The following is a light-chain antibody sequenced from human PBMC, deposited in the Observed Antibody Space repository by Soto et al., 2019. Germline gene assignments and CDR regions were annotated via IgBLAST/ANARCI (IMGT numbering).Light chain of an antibody. Sequence: ETVLTQSPGTVSLSPGERATLSCTTSQSVKNNYLVWYQQKPGQAPRLLIYGVFYRATGIPDRFSGSGSGTDFTLTISGLEPEDSAVYFCQHYDGSPPTFGQGTKLEIK. V-gene: IGKV3-20*01. CDR2: GVF. J-gene: IGKJ2*01. CDR1: QSVKNNY. CDR3: QHYDGSPPT.